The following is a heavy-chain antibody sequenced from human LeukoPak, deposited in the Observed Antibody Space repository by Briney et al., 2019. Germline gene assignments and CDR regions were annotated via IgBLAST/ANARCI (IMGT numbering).Heavy chain of an antibody. J-gene: IGHJ6*02. CDR3: ARGPLVDTAISWVVAPFRGYYGMDV. D-gene: IGHD5-18*01. V-gene: IGHV1-8*01. Sequence: GASVKVSCKASGYTFTSYDINWVRQAAGQGLEWMGWMNPNSGNTGYAQKFQGRVTMTRNTSISTAYMELSSLRSEDTAVYYCARGPLVDTAISWVVAPFRGYYGMDVWGQGTTVTVSS. CDR2: MNPNSGNT. CDR1: GYTFTSYD.